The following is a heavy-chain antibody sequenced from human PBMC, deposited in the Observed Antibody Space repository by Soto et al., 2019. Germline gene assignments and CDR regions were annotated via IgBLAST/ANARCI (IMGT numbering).Heavy chain of an antibody. D-gene: IGHD2-15*01. CDR1: GGTFSSYA. Sequence: QVQLVQSGAEVKKPGSSVKVSCKASGGTFSSYAISWVRQAPGQGLEWMGGIIPIFGTANYAQKFQGRVTIIADKSTSTAYMELSSLRSEDTAVYYCARGYCSGGSCYSSLYYFDYWGQGTLVTVSS. CDR2: IIPIFGTA. V-gene: IGHV1-69*06. CDR3: ARGYCSGGSCYSSLYYFDY. J-gene: IGHJ4*02.